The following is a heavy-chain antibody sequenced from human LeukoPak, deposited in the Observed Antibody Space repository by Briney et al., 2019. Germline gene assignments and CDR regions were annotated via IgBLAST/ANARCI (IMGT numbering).Heavy chain of an antibody. CDR1: GFMFRSYW. CDR2: IKEDGSEK. CDR3: ARVRPAISY. D-gene: IGHD3-3*02. J-gene: IGHJ4*02. Sequence: GGSLRLSCGASGFMFRSYWMSWVRQAPGKGLEWVANIKEDGSEKHHVDSVKGRFTIPRDNAKNSLYLQMNSLRAEDTAVYYCARVRPAISYWGQGTLVTVSS. V-gene: IGHV3-7*01.